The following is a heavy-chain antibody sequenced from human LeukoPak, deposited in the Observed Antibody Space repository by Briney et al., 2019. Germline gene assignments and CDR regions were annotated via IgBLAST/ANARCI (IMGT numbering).Heavy chain of an antibody. CDR1: GGTFSSYA. Sequence: SVKVSCKASGGTFSSYAISWVRQAPGQGLEWMGGIIPIFGTANYAQKFQGRVTITTDESTSTAYMELSSLRSEDTAVYYCAIRGTSCSVGGYSGYDPAPCFDYWGQGTLVTVSS. V-gene: IGHV1-69*05. D-gene: IGHD5-12*01. J-gene: IGHJ4*02. CDR3: AIRGTSCSVGGYSGYDPAPCFDY. CDR2: IIPIFGTA.